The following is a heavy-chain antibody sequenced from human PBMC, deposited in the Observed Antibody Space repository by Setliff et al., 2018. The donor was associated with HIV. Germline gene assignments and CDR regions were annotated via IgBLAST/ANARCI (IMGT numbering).Heavy chain of an antibody. CDR3: ASRSSYVPLYYYYMDV. CDR1: GGSISSGSYY. Sequence: PSETLSLTCTVSGGSISSGSYYWSWIRQPAGKGLEWIGHIYTSGSTNYNPSLKSRVTISVDTSKNQFSLKLSSATAADTTVYYCASRSSYVPLYYYYMDVWGKGTTVTVSS. J-gene: IGHJ6*03. D-gene: IGHD3-16*01. CDR2: IYTSGST. V-gene: IGHV4-61*09.